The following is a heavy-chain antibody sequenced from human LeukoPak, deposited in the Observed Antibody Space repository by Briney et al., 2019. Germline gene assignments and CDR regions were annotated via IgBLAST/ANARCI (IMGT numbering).Heavy chain of an antibody. CDR2: ISGSGGST. D-gene: IGHD3-22*01. CDR1: GFTFSSYW. J-gene: IGHJ4*02. Sequence: GGSLRLSCAASGFTFSSYWMHWVRQAPGKGLEWVSAISGSGGSTYYADSVKGRFTISRDNSKNTLYLQMNSLRAEDTAVYYCAKYEYYYDSSGYPDSYYFDYWGQGTLVTVSS. V-gene: IGHV3-23*01. CDR3: AKYEYYYDSSGYPDSYYFDY.